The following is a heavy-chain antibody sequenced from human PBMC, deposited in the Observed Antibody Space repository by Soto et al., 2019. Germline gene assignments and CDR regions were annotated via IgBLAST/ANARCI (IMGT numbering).Heavy chain of an antibody. CDR1: GFSVSGSY. V-gene: IGHV3-53*01. CDR2: IYRGGGT. CDR3: ARGWGSGWLEFFDS. D-gene: IGHD6-19*01. J-gene: IGHJ4*02. Sequence: EVQLVESGGGLIQXXGSLRLSXXXXGFSVSGSYMGWVRQAPGKGLEWVSVIYRGGGTYYVDSVKGRLTISGDNSETTLYLQMNSLRADDTAVYYCARGWGSGWLEFFDSWGQGALVTVSS.